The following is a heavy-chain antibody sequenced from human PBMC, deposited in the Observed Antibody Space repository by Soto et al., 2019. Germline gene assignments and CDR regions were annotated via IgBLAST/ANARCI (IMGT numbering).Heavy chain of an antibody. CDR2: IYPGDSDT. Sequence: GESLKISCKGSGYSFTSYWIGWVRQMPGKGLEWMGIIYPGDSDTRYSPSFQGQVTISADKSNSTAYLQWSSLKASDTAMYYCARGIQTGIAVAGNGDYFDYWGQGTLVTVSS. V-gene: IGHV5-51*01. D-gene: IGHD6-19*01. CDR3: ARGIQTGIAVAGNGDYFDY. J-gene: IGHJ4*02. CDR1: GYSFTSYW.